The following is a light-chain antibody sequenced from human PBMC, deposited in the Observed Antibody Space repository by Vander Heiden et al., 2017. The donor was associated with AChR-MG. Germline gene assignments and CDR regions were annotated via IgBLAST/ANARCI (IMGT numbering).Light chain of an antibody. Sequence: QAVVTPEPSLTVSPGGAVPLTCRSSTGDVTNGHYPYWLQQKPGQAPRTLIYDTSNKHSWTPARFSGSLLGGKAALTLSGAQPDDEADYYCLLSYSGVRVFGAGTKLTVL. J-gene: IGLJ3*02. CDR1: TGDVTNGHY. CDR3: LLSYSGVRV. V-gene: IGLV7-46*01. CDR2: DTS.